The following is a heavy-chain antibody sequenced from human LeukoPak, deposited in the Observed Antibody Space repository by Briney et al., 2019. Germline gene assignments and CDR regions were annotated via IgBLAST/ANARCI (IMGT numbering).Heavy chain of an antibody. CDR2: INSDGSST. J-gene: IGHJ4*02. CDR3: ASLGELSAFDY. CDR1: GFTFSSYW. D-gene: IGHD3-16*02. V-gene: IGHV3-74*01. Sequence: GGSLRLSCAASGFTFSSYWMHWVRQAPGKGLVWVSRINSDGSSTSYADSVKGRFTISRDNAKNTLYLQMHSLRAEDTAVYYCASLGELSAFDYWGQGTLVTVSS.